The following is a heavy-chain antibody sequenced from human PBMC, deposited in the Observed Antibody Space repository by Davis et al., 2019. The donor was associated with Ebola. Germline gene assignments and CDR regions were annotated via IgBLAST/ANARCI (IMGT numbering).Heavy chain of an antibody. D-gene: IGHD3-10*01. V-gene: IGHV3-48*02. CDR3: VREWYGESL. Sequence: GESLKISCAASGFTFSSYSMKWVRQAPGRGLEWVSYIGTSGGSIKYADSVKGRFTISRDNARNSLYLQMNSLREEDTAVYYCVREWYGESLWGQGTLVTVSS. J-gene: IGHJ4*02. CDR2: IGTSGGSI. CDR1: GFTFSSYS.